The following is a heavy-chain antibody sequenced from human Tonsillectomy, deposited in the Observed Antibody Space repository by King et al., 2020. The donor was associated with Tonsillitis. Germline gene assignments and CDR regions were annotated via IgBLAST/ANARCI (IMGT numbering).Heavy chain of an antibody. V-gene: IGHV4-31*03. CDR3: ARGTGTSYDY. CDR1: GGSISSGGYY. D-gene: IGHD1-7*01. CDR2: IYYSGTT. J-gene: IGHJ4*02. Sequence: QLQESGPGLVKPSQTLSLTCTVAGGSISSGGYYWSWIRQHPGKGLEWIGDIYYSGTTYYNPSLKSRVTISADTSKNQVSLKVSSVTAADTAVYYCARGTGTSYDYWGQGTLVTVSS.